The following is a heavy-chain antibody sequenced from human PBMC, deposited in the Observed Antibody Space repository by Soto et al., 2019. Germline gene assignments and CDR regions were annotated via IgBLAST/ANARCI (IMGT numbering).Heavy chain of an antibody. V-gene: IGHV6-1*01. CDR3: ARVTFDHFVHWFDP. Sequence: SQTLSLTCAISGDSVSSKTAAWNWIRQSPSRGLEWLGRTYFRSKWYNDYAISVKSRIAINPDTSKNQFSLLLHSVTPEDTAAYYCARVTFDHFVHWFDPWGQGTLVTVSS. D-gene: IGHD3-9*01. CDR1: GDSVSSKTAA. J-gene: IGHJ5*02. CDR2: TYFRSKWYN.